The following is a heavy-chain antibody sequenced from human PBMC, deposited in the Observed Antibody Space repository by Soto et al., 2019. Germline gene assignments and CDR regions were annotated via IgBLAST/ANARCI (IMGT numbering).Heavy chain of an antibody. CDR2: IYHSGST. CDR3: ARGIKYGDYSRWFDP. Sequence: LTCAVSGGSISSGGYSWSWIRQPPGKGLEWIGYIYHSGSTYYNPSLKSRVTMTRDTSMSTACMELSSLQSEDTAVYYCARGIKYGDYSRWFDPWGPGTLVTVSS. D-gene: IGHD4-17*01. CDR1: GGSISSGGYS. V-gene: IGHV4-30-2*05. J-gene: IGHJ5*02.